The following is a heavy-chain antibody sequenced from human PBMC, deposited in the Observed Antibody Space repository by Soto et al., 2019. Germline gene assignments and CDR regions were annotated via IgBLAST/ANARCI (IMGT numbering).Heavy chain of an antibody. Sequence: XDSLTISCQGSGYSFSIYWIALVRQMPGKGLGWMGIIYPGDSHTIYSPSFQGQVTISADKSISTAYLHWSTLKASDTAMYYCARHEVPFNSGFYYGLDVWGQGTTVTVSS. CDR1: GYSFSIYW. CDR2: IYPGDSHT. D-gene: IGHD2-2*01. J-gene: IGHJ6*02. V-gene: IGHV5-51*01. CDR3: ARHEVPFNSGFYYGLDV.